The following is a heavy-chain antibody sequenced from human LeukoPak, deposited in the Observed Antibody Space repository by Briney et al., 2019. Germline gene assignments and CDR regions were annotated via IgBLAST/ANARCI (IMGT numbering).Heavy chain of an antibody. V-gene: IGHV4-38-2*02. J-gene: IGHJ6*03. D-gene: IGHD3-10*01. Sequence: SETLSLTCTVSGYSISSGYYWGWIRQPPGKGLEWIGSIYHSGSTYYNPSLKSRVTISVDTSKNQFSLKLSSVTAADTAVYYCARPEQSNYYGSGSYVWYMDVWGKGTTVTISS. CDR1: GYSISSGYY. CDR2: IYHSGST. CDR3: ARPEQSNYYGSGSYVWYMDV.